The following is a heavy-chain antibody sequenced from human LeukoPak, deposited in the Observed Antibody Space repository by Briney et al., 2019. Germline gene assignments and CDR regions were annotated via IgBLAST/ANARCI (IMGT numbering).Heavy chain of an antibody. CDR3: ARDVMYYDILTGYSPGGYFDY. CDR1: GGSISSGSYY. D-gene: IGHD3-9*01. V-gene: IGHV4-61*02. J-gene: IGHJ4*02. CDR2: IYTSGST. Sequence: SQTLSLTCTVSGGSISSGSYYWNWIRQPAGKGLERIGRIYTSGSTHYNPSLKSRVTISVDTSKNQFSLKLSSVTAADTAVYYCARDVMYYDILTGYSPGGYFDYWGQGTLVTVSS.